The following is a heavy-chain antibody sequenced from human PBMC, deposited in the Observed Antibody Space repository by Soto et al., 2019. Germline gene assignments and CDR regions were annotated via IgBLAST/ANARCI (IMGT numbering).Heavy chain of an antibody. CDR3: AGPWNKQ. Sequence: QVQLVQSGAEVKKPGASVKVSCKASGYTFTSYDINWVRQATGQGLEWMGWMNPNSGNTGYAQKFQGRVTMTRDTSRRTAYMELSSLRDEDTAGYYWAGPWNKQWGQGTPVTVSS. CDR1: GYTFTSYD. V-gene: IGHV1-8*01. D-gene: IGHD1-1*01. J-gene: IGHJ4*02. CDR2: MNPNSGNT.